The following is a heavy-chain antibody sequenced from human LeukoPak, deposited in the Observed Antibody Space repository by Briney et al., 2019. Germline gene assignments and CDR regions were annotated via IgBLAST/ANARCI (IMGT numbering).Heavy chain of an antibody. V-gene: IGHV4-4*07. J-gene: IGHJ6*03. Sequence: SETLSLTCTVSGGSISSYYWSWIRQPAGKGQEWIGRIYTSGSTNYNPSLKSRVTMSVDTSKNQFSLKLSSVTAADSAVYYCAIDRPYCYTLGYCSGGSCYPMDFWGKGTRVTVSS. CDR2: IYTSGST. CDR3: AIDRPYCYTLGYCSGGSCYPMDF. CDR1: GGSISSYY. D-gene: IGHD2-15*01.